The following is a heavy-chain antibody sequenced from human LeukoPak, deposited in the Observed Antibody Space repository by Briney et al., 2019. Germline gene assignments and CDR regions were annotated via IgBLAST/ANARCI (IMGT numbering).Heavy chain of an antibody. CDR1: GFTFSSYA. CDR2: ISYDGSNK. Sequence: QTGGSLRLSCAASGFTFSSYAMHWVRQAPGKGLEWVAVISYDGSNKYYADSVKGRFTISRDNSKNTLYLQMNSLRAEDTAVYYCARDQYYYDSSGYYHEAFDIWGQGTMVTVSS. D-gene: IGHD3-22*01. J-gene: IGHJ3*02. CDR3: ARDQYYYDSSGYYHEAFDI. V-gene: IGHV3-30*04.